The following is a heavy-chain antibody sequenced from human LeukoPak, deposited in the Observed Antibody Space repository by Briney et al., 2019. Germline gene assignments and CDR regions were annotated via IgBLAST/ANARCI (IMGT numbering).Heavy chain of an antibody. J-gene: IGHJ4*02. V-gene: IGHV3-64*01. CDR3: ARGPYYDILTGHFYY. D-gene: IGHD3-9*01. CDR2: ISSNGGST. Sequence: GGSLRLSCAASGFTFSSYAMHWVRQAPGKGLEYVSAISSNGGSTYYANSVKGRFTISRDNSKNTLYLQMGSLRAEDMAVYYCARGPYYDILTGHFYYWGQGTLVTVSS. CDR1: GFTFSSYA.